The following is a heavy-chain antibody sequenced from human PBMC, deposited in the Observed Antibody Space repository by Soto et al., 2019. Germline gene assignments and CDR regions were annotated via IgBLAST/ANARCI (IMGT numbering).Heavy chain of an antibody. V-gene: IGHV3-23*01. Sequence: GGSLRLSCAASGFTFSSYAMSWVRQAPGKGLEWVSAISGSGGSAYYADSVKGRFTISRDNSKNTLYLQMNSLRAEDTAVYYCAKGVSYIGYSWFDPWGQGTLVTVSS. D-gene: IGHD5-12*01. J-gene: IGHJ5*02. CDR3: AKGVSYIGYSWFDP. CDR1: GFTFSSYA. CDR2: ISGSGGSA.